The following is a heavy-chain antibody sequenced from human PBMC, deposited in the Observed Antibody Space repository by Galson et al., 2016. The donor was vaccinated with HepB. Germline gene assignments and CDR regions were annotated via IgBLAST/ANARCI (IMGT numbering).Heavy chain of an antibody. CDR3: AKGGTGTTGPVEY. CDR2: ITGSGVT. J-gene: IGHJ4*02. V-gene: IGHV3-23*01. Sequence: SLRLSCAASGFTFSNHAMSWVRQAPGKGLEWVSVITGSGVTYYADSVKGRFTISRDNSKNTLYLQMNSLRDEETAVYYCAKGGTGTTGPVEYWGQGTLVTVSS. CDR1: GFTFSNHA. D-gene: IGHD1-1*01.